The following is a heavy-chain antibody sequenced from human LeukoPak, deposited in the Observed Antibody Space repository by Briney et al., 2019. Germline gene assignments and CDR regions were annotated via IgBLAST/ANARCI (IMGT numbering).Heavy chain of an antibody. V-gene: IGHV4-34*01. CDR2: INHSGST. CDR3: ARGRRGTIFGVVTSNGYLYYYYYMDV. CDR1: GGSFSGYY. Sequence: NPSETLSLTCAVYGGSFSGYYWSWIRQPPGKGLEWIGEINHSGSTNYNPSLKSRVTISVDTSKNQFSLKLSSVTAADTAVYYCARGRRGTIFGVVTSNGYLYYYYYMDVWGKGTTVTVSS. J-gene: IGHJ6*03. D-gene: IGHD3-3*01.